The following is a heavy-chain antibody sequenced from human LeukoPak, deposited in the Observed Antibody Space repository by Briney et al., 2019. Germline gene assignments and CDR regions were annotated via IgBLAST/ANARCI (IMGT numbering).Heavy chain of an antibody. J-gene: IGHJ4*02. CDR1: GGSISNYC. CDR3: ARDTSGYRRGSFDY. CDR2: IYYSGST. D-gene: IGHD3-22*01. V-gene: IGHV4-59*01. Sequence: SETLSLTCTVSGGSISNYCWSWIRQPPGKGLEWIGYIYYSGSTNYNPSLKSRVTISVDTSKNQFSLKLSSLTAADTAVYYCARDTSGYRRGSFDYWGQGTLVTVSS.